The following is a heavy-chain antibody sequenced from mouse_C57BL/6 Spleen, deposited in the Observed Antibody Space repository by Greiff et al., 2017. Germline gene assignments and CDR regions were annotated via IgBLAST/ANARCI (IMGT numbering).Heavy chain of an antibody. CDR1: GYAFSSYW. Sequence: VQLQQSGAELVKPGASVKISCKASGYAFSSYWMNWVKQRPGKGLEWIGQIYPGDGDTNYNGKFKGKATLTADKSSSTAYMQLSSLTSEDSAVYFCAREVVDWCYAMDYWGQGTSVTVSS. D-gene: IGHD1-1*02. CDR2: IYPGDGDT. CDR3: AREVVDWCYAMDY. J-gene: IGHJ4*01. V-gene: IGHV1-80*01.